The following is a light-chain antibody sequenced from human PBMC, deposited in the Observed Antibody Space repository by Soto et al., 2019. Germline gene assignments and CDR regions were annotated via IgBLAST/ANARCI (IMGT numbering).Light chain of an antibody. J-gene: IGKJ5*01. V-gene: IGKV1-12*01. CDR2: AAS. CDR3: QQANSFPRT. Sequence: DIQMTQSPSSVSASVGDTVTITCQASQGISSWLDWYQQKPGKAPDLLIYAASNLQSGVPSRFSASRSGTDFTLTINSLQPEDFATYFCQQANSFPRTFGQGTRLEIK. CDR1: QGISSW.